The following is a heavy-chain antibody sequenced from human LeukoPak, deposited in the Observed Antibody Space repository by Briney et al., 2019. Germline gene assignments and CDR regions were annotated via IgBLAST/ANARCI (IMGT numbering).Heavy chain of an antibody. V-gene: IGHV1-69*13. Sequence: VTVSCTASGGTFSSYASSWVRQAAGKGVEGMGGINPIFVTANYAQKSQGTVTITTHESTSTAYMELSSLRSDDTAVYYCASSQYIAAAGTWLSWFARWGQGTLVTVSS. D-gene: IGHD6-13*01. CDR1: GGTFSSYA. J-gene: IGHJ5*02. CDR2: INPIFVTA. CDR3: ASSQYIAAAGTWLSWFAR.